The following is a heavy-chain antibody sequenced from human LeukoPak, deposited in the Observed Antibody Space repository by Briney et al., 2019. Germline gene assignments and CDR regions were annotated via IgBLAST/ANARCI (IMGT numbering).Heavy chain of an antibody. D-gene: IGHD3-10*01. Sequence: PSETLSLTCAVSGGSISSSNWWSWVRQPPGKGLEWIGEIYHSGSTNYNPSLKSRVTISVDKSKHQFSLKLSSVTAADTAVYYCASTDVYGSGSYSVYWGQGTLVTVSS. J-gene: IGHJ4*02. CDR1: GGSISSSNW. CDR3: ASTDVYGSGSYSVY. CDR2: IYHSGST. V-gene: IGHV4-4*02.